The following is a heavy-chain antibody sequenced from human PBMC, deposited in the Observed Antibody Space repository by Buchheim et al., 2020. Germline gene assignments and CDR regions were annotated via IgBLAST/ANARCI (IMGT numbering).Heavy chain of an antibody. V-gene: IGHV3-30*18. CDR2: ISYDGSNK. J-gene: IGHJ6*02. D-gene: IGHD2-2*01. Sequence: QVQPVESGGGVVQPGRSLRLSCAASGFTFSSYGMHWVRQAPGKGLEWVAVISYDGSNKYYADSVKGRFTISRDNSKNTLYLQMNSLRAEDTAVYYCAKEGYCSSTSCYLGYYYYGMDVWGQGTT. CDR3: AKEGYCSSTSCYLGYYYYGMDV. CDR1: GFTFSSYG.